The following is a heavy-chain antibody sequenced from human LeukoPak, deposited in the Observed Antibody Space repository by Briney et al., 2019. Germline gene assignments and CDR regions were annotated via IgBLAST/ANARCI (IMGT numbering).Heavy chain of an antibody. J-gene: IGHJ1*01. Sequence: GGSLRLSCAASGFTVSSNYMSWVRQAPGKGLEWVSLIHRDDTYYADSVKGRFTFSRDNSENTLYLQMNSLRAEDTAVYYCARDGSSRSLQYWGQGTLVTVSS. CDR1: GFTVSSNY. CDR2: IHRDDT. V-gene: IGHV3-53*01. CDR3: ARDGSSRSLQY.